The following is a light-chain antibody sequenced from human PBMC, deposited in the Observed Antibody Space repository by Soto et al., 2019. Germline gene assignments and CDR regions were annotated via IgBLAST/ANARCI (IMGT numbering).Light chain of an antibody. CDR2: DAS. CDR3: RQRYNWPLT. J-gene: IGKJ4*01. V-gene: IGKV3-11*01. CDR1: PSISNS. Sequence: IVLTQSPATLSLSPGERATLSCKASPSISNSLGWFQQKPGQAPRLLIDDASNRATGIPARFTGSGSGSDFTLTISSLEPEDFGVYYCRQRYNWPLTFGGGTKVEIK.